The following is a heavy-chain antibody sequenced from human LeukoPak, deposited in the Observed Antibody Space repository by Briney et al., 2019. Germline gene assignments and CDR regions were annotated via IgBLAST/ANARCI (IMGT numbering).Heavy chain of an antibody. CDR1: GGSFSGYY. CDR2: INHSGST. V-gene: IGHV4-34*01. CDR3: ARGKGIVVVPAAHPKIRKNWSFDL. D-gene: IGHD2-2*01. Sequence: SETLSLTCAVYGGSFSGYYWSWIRQPPGKGLEWIGEINHSGSTNYNPYLKSRGTISVHTSNYQSSLTLSSLPAADPAVSYCARGKGIVVVPAAHPKIRKNWSFDLWGRGTLVTVSS. J-gene: IGHJ2*01.